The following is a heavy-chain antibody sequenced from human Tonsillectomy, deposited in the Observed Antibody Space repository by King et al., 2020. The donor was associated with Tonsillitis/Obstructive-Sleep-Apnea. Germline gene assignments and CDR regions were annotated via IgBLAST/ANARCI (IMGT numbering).Heavy chain of an antibody. Sequence: VQLVEFGGGLVQPGGSLRLSCAASGFTFDDYAMHWVRQAPGKGLEWVSSISWNSGSVDYADSVKGRFTISRDNAKNSLSLQMDSLRAEDTAFYYCAKDIYSNYGGFDYWGPGXLVTVSS. CDR3: AKDIYSNYGGFDY. J-gene: IGHJ4*02. CDR1: GFTFDDYA. CDR2: ISWNSGSV. V-gene: IGHV3-9*01. D-gene: IGHD4-11*01.